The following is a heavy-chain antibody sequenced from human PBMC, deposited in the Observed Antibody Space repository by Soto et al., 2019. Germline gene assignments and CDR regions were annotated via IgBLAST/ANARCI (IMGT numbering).Heavy chain of an antibody. Sequence: QVQLQQWSAGLLKPSETLSLTCAVYGGSFSGYYWSWIRQPPGKGLEWIGEINHSGSTNYNPSLQSRVTISVDTSKNQFSLKLSSVTAADTAVYYCARGRITMVRGVIRHYGMDVWGQGTTVTVSS. CDR3: ARGRITMVRGVIRHYGMDV. D-gene: IGHD3-10*01. CDR2: INHSGST. J-gene: IGHJ6*02. CDR1: GGSFSGYY. V-gene: IGHV4-34*01.